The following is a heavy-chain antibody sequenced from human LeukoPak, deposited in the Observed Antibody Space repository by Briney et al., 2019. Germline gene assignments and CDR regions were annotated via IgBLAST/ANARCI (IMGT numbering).Heavy chain of an antibody. Sequence: ASAKVSCKASGFTFTDYYIHWVRQAPGQGLEWMGSIHPTSGVTKYAQKFQGRVTVTRDTSISATYMELSRLTSDDTAVYYCARDPPAAGSTEFDFWGQGTLVTVSS. J-gene: IGHJ4*02. CDR1: GFTFTDYY. CDR3: ARDPPAAGSTEFDF. CDR2: IHPTSGVT. V-gene: IGHV1-2*02. D-gene: IGHD6-13*01.